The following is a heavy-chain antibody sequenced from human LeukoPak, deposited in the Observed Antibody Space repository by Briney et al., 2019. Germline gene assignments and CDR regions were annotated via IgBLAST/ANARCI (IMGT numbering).Heavy chain of an antibody. J-gene: IGHJ4*02. CDR3: ARGRPYGDNSVVDY. V-gene: IGHV3-21*01. CDR1: GFTFSSYS. CDR2: ISSGSGFI. D-gene: IGHD4-23*01. Sequence: GGSLRLSCAASGFTFSSYSMNWLRQAPGKGLEWVSSISSGSGFIYYADSLKGRFTISRDNAKNSVSLQMNSLRAEDTAVYYCARGRPYGDNSVVDYWGQGTLVTVSS.